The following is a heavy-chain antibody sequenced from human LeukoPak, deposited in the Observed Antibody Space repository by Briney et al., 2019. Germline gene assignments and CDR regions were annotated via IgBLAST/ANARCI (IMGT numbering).Heavy chain of an antibody. J-gene: IGHJ4*02. CDR3: ARLDWGSRGSGSFDI. CDR1: GGSISSSSYY. CDR2: VYYSGST. Sequence: TSETLSLTCTVSGGSISSSSYYWGWIRQPPGEGLDCVGSVYYSGSTYYNPSLKSRVTISVDTSKNQFSLKVTSVTAADTAVYFCARLDWGSRGSGSFDIWGQGTLVTVSS. V-gene: IGHV4-39*01. D-gene: IGHD7-27*01.